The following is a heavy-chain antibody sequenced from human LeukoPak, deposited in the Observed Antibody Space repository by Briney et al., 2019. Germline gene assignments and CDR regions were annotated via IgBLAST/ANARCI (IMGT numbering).Heavy chain of an antibody. V-gene: IGHV3-30*18. Sequence: GGSLRLSCAASGFTFSSYGMHWVRRAPGKGLEWVAVISYDGSNKYYADSVKGRFTISRDNSKNTLYLQMNSLRAEDTAVYYCAKAGSSGYYHGKDYYGMDVWGQGTTVTVSS. J-gene: IGHJ6*02. D-gene: IGHD3-22*01. CDR3: AKAGSSGYYHGKDYYGMDV. CDR2: ISYDGSNK. CDR1: GFTFSSYG.